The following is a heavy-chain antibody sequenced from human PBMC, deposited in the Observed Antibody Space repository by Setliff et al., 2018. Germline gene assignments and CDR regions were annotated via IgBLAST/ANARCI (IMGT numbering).Heavy chain of an antibody. CDR1: GGSFSNYY. D-gene: IGHD2-2*01. CDR3: ARGRMRGSCSGPSCTYGPFDI. Sequence: KPSETLSLTCTVYGGSFSNYYWSWIRQPPGKGLEWIGEINHSGSTNYNPSLTSRVTISVDTSKQQFSLNLISVTAADTAVYYCARGRMRGSCSGPSCTYGPFDIWGQGTPVTVSS. J-gene: IGHJ3*02. V-gene: IGHV4-34*01. CDR2: INHSGST.